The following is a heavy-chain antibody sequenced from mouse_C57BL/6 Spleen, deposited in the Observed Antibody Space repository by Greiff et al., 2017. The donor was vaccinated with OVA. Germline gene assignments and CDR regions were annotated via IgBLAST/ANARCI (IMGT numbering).Heavy chain of an antibody. CDR3: ASDDGYGAMDY. CDR2: IWGVGST. Sequence: VNLVESGPGLVAPSQSLSITCTVSGFSLTSYGVDWVRQSPGKGLEWLGVIWGVGSTNYNSALKSRLSISKDNSKSQVFLKMNSLQTDDTAMYYCASDDGYGAMDYWGQGTSVTVSS. CDR1: GFSLTSYG. D-gene: IGHD2-3*01. V-gene: IGHV2-6*01. J-gene: IGHJ4*01.